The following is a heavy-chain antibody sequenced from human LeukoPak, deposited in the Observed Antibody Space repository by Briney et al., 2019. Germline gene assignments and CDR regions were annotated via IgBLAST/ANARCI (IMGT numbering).Heavy chain of an antibody. D-gene: IGHD6-19*01. V-gene: IGHV1-2*02. CDR1: GYTFTDYY. J-gene: IGHJ4*02. CDR2: INSHSGST. CDR3: ARVRVYSSGWNFDY. Sequence: ASVKVSCKASGYTFTDYYVHWVRQAPGQGLEWMGWINSHSGSTSYAQNFQGRVTMTRDTSISTLYVELSSLRSDDTAVYYCARVRVYSSGWNFDYWGQGTLVAVSS.